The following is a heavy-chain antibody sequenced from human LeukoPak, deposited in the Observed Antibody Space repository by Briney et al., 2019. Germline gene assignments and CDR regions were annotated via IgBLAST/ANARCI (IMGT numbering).Heavy chain of an antibody. J-gene: IGHJ4*02. CDR1: GLTFSSYS. CDR2: LYSGGST. D-gene: IGHD6-19*01. CDR3: GKDLLSDSSAWYLTPFDY. Sequence: PGGSLRLSCTVSGLTFSSYSMSWVRQAPGKGLECFSILYSGGSTYYADSVKGRFTISRDNSKNTLYLQMNILRAEDTAVYYCGKDLLSDSSAWYLTPFDYWGQGTLVTVSS. V-gene: IGHV3-23*03.